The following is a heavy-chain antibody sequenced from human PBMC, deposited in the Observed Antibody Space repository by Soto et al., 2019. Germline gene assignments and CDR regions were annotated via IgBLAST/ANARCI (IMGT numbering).Heavy chain of an antibody. Sequence: ASVKVSFKASGGTFSSYAISWVRQAPGQGLEWMGGIIPIFGTANYAQKFQGRVTITADKSTSTAYMELSSLRSEDTAVYYCARVYARGGATSLWGQGTLVTVSS. J-gene: IGHJ4*02. CDR1: GGTFSSYA. CDR3: ARVYARGGATSL. CDR2: IIPIFGTA. D-gene: IGHD1-26*01. V-gene: IGHV1-69*06.